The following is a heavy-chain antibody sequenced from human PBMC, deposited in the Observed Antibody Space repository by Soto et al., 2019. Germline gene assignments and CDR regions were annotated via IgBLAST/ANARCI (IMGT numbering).Heavy chain of an antibody. V-gene: IGHV3-30*03. CDR2: ISYDGSNK. Sequence: QVQLVESGGGVVQPGRSLRLSCAASGFTFSSYGMHWVREAPGKGLEWGAVISYDGSNKYYADSVKGRFTISRDNSKNMLYLQMNSLRAEDTAVYYCASDLAVVYYYYGMDVWGQGTKVTVSS. CDR3: ASDLAVVYYYYGMDV. CDR1: GFTFSSYG. J-gene: IGHJ6*02. D-gene: IGHD3-22*01.